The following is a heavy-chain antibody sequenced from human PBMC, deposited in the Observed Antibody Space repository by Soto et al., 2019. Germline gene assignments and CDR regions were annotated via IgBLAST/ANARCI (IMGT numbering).Heavy chain of an antibody. Sequence: PGKGLEWIWYIYYSGSTDYNPSLKSRVTISVDTSKNQFPLKLSAVTAADTAVYYCARHGSRFGPHHLNRPEKKNYGMDVRGQGTTVSGSS. CDR2: IYYSGST. D-gene: IGHD1-1*01. CDR3: ARHGSRFGPHHLNRPEKKNYGMDV. J-gene: IGHJ6*02. V-gene: IGHV4-61*07.